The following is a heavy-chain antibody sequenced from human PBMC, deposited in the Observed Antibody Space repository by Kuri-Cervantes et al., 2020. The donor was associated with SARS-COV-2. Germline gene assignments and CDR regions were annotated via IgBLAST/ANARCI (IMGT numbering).Heavy chain of an antibody. J-gene: IGHJ6*02. CDR1: GYSISSGYY. Sequence: ESLKISCAVSGYSISSGYYWGWIRQPPGKGLEWIGSIYHSGSTYYNPSLKSRVTISVDTSKNQFSLKLSSVTAADTAAYYCARGDAGSSGYYYAAYYYGMDVWGQGTTVTVSS. CDR3: ARGDAGSSGYYYAAYYYGMDV. CDR2: IYHSGST. V-gene: IGHV4-38-2*01. D-gene: IGHD3-22*01.